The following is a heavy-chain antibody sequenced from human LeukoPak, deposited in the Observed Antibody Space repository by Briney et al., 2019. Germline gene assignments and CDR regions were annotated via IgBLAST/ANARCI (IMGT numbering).Heavy chain of an antibody. CDR2: INHSGST. V-gene: IGHV4-34*01. CDR1: GGSFSGYY. CDR3: ASAFQGSYAYYYGMDV. J-gene: IGHJ6*02. D-gene: IGHD3-16*01. Sequence: SETLSLTCAVYGGSFSGYYWSWIRQPPGKGLEWIGEINHSGSTNYNPSLKSRVTISVDTSKNQFSLKLSSVTAADTAVYYCASAFQGSYAYYYGMDVWGQGTTVTVSS.